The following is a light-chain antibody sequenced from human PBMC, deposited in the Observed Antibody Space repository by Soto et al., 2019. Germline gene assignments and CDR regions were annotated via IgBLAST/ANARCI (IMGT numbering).Light chain of an antibody. CDR1: QSVSSS. J-gene: IGKJ1*01. Sequence: EIVLTQSPDTLSLSPGETATLSCRASQSVSSSVAWYQQKPGQAPRLLIYGASSRATGIPDRFSGSGSGTDFTLTISRLEPEDFAVYYCQQYGSSSWTFGQGTKVDIK. V-gene: IGKV3-20*01. CDR2: GAS. CDR3: QQYGSSSWT.